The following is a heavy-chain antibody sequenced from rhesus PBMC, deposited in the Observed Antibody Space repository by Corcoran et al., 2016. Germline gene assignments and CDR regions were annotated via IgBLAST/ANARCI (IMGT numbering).Heavy chain of an antibody. J-gene: IGHJ4*01. V-gene: IGHV4-106*01. CDR1: GASISGHSY. Sequence: QVQLQESGPGLVKPSETLSPTCDVSGASISGHSYFTLIRHPPGKGLEWIGNIYGSGGGTNYNPSLKNRVTISIDTSKNQFSLKLSSVTAADTALYYCVTTGSTFDYWAQGVLVTVSS. CDR3: VTTGSTFDY. CDR2: IYGSGGGT. D-gene: IGHD3-34*01.